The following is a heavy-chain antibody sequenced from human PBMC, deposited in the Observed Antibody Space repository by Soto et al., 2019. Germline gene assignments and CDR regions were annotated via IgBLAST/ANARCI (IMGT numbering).Heavy chain of an antibody. Sequence: EVQLLESGGGLVQPGGSLRLSCAASGFTFSSNAMRWVRQAPGKGLEWVSAISGSGGSTYYADSVKGRFTISRDNSKNKLYLQMNSLRAEDTAVYYCARRGSGSYYDYWGQGTLVTVSS. CDR2: ISGSGGST. D-gene: IGHD1-26*01. V-gene: IGHV3-23*01. J-gene: IGHJ4*02. CDR3: ARRGSGSYYDY. CDR1: GFTFSSNA.